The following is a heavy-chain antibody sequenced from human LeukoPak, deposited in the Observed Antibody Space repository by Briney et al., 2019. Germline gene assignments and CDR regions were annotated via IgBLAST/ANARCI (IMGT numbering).Heavy chain of an antibody. J-gene: IGHJ3*01. CDR3: ARAFEYSSSADL. D-gene: IGHD6-6*01. CDR2: IYYSGST. CDR1: GGSISSYY. Sequence: SETLSLTCTVSGGSISSYYWSWIRQPPGKGLEWIGYIYYSGSTNYNPSLKSRVTISVDTSKNQFSLKLSSVTAADTAVYYCARAFEYSSSADLWGQGTMVTVSS. V-gene: IGHV4-59*12.